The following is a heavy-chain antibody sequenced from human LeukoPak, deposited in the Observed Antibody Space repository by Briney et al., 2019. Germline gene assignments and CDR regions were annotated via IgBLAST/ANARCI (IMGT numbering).Heavy chain of an antibody. V-gene: IGHV4-39*07. CDR2: IYYSGGT. CDR1: AGSISSSSYY. D-gene: IGHD3-16*02. Sequence: SETLSLTCTVSAGSISSSSYYWGWIRQPPGRGQERIGIIYYSGGTYYSPSLKRRGTISVDKSKSQFSLKLGSVTAADTAVYYRARDRRYDYVWGSYPFDYWGQGTLVTVSS. J-gene: IGHJ4*02. CDR3: ARDRRYDYVWGSYPFDY.